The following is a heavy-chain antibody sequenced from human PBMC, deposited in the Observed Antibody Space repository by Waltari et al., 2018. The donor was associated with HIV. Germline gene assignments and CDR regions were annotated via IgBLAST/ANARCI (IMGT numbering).Heavy chain of an antibody. CDR2: IWYDGINK. CDR3: ARGDTKDAFDM. Sequence: QVQLVESGGGVVQPGRSLRLSCAASGFTFSTYGRHWVRQAPGKGLDWVAVIWYDGINKDYAESVKGRFTISRDNPKNTLYLQMNSLRVEDTAVYYCARGDTKDAFDMWGQGTMVTVSS. V-gene: IGHV3-33*01. CDR1: GFTFSTYG. J-gene: IGHJ3*02.